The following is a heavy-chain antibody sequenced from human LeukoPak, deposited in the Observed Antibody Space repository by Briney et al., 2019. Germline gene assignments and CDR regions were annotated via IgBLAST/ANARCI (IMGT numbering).Heavy chain of an antibody. CDR1: GYTFTSYA. CDR2: INAGNGNT. J-gene: IGHJ6*02. D-gene: IGHD1-1*01. Sequence: ASMKVSCKASGYTFTSYAMHWVRQAPGQRLEWMGWINAGNGNTKYSQKFQGRVTITRDTSASTAYMELSSLRSEDTAVYYCARVNNWNYYYGMDVWGQGTTVTVSS. V-gene: IGHV1-3*01. CDR3: ARVNNWNYYYGMDV.